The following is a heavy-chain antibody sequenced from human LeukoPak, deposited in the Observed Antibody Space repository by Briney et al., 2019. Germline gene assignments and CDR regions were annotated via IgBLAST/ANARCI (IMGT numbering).Heavy chain of an antibody. Sequence: GKSLKISCKASGYMFSSYWISWGRQMRGKGVVWMGRIDPSDSYTNYSPSFQGHLTISADKSISTAYLQWSSLKASDTAMYYCARHQLLGPCFKGVCSDAFDIWGQGTMVTVSS. CDR2: IDPSDSYT. V-gene: IGHV5-10-1*01. CDR3: ARHQLLGPCFKGVCSDAFDI. CDR1: GYMFSSYW. J-gene: IGHJ3*02. D-gene: IGHD2-8*01.